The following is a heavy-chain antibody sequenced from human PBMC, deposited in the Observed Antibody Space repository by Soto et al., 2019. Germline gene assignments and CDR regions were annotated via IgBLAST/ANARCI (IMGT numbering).Heavy chain of an antibody. D-gene: IGHD3-9*01. V-gene: IGHV3-23*01. CDR2: ITGGGDNT. Sequence: EVQVLESGGDLVQPGGSLRLSCAASGFTFTSYAVSWIRQAPGKGLEWVSAITGGGDNTYYADSVKGRFTISRDNSKNTLYLQMNSQRAEDTAFYYCTQDRGRRDWLTVNWGQGTLVTVSS. CDR1: GFTFTSYA. CDR3: TQDRGRRDWLTVN. J-gene: IGHJ4*02.